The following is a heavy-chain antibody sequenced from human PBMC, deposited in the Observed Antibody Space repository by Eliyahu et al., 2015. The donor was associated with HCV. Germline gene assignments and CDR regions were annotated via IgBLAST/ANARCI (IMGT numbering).Heavy chain of an antibody. CDR3: AKGDCSSSRCYTVDAFDI. CDR2: ISYDGSDE. V-gene: IGHV3-30*18. CDR1: XFTFRSYG. J-gene: IGHJ3*02. D-gene: IGHD2-2*02. Sequence: QVQLVESGGGVVQPGRSLRLSCAASXFTFRSYGXHWVRQAPGTGLEWVAIISYDGSDEYYTDSVKGRFTISRDNSKNTLNLQMNSLRPEDTAMYYCAKGDCSSSRCYTVDAFDIWGQGTMVTVSS.